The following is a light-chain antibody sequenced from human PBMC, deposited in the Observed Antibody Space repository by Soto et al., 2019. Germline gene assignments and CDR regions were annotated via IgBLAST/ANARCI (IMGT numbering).Light chain of an antibody. CDR3: QQSFRPLWT. J-gene: IGKJ1*01. CDR1: QSISNY. V-gene: IGKV1-39*01. CDR2: AAS. Sequence: DIQMPQSPSSLSASVGDRVTITCRASQSISNYLNWYQRKPGKAPTLLIYAASSMQSGVPSRFSGSGSEADFTLTISSLQPDDPATYYCQQSFRPLWTFSHGTKVEV.